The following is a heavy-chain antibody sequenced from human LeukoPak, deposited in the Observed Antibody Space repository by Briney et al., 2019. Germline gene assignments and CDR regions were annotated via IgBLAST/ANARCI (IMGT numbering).Heavy chain of an antibody. V-gene: IGHV3-49*04. J-gene: IGHJ4*02. CDR2: IKSNVYGGTT. CDR3: TRGSEYQLPSADC. Sequence: PVGCLRLSCTASGFTFDEHAMSWVRQAPGKGLEWVAYIKSNVYGGTTEYAASVKGRFTISRDDSKSIAYLQMNSLLTEDTAMYYCTRGSEYQLPSADCWGQGTLVTDSS. D-gene: IGHD2-2*01. CDR1: GFTFDEHA.